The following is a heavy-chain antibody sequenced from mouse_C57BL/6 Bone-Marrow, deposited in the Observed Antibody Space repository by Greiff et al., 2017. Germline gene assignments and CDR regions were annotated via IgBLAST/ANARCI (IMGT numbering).Heavy chain of an antibody. V-gene: IGHV5-6*01. Sequence: EVHLVESGGDLVKPGGSLKLSCAASGFTFSSYGMSWVRQTPDKRLEWVATISSGGSYTYYPDSVKGRFTISRDNAKNTLDLQMSSLKSEDTAMYYGARNDDYGDGDYFDYWGQSATLTVST. CDR3: ARNDDYGDGDYFDY. CDR2: ISSGGSYT. CDR1: GFTFSSYG. D-gene: IGHD2-4*01. J-gene: IGHJ2*01.